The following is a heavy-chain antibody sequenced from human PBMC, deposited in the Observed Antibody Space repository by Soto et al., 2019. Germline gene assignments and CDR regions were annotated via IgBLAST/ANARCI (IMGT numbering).Heavy chain of an antibody. Sequence: QVQLVQSAAEVKKPGASVKVSCKASGYYFTSYGVSWVRRAPGQGREWMGWISPYNGHIQFVQRLQGRVSMTTDTSTETADMELRNLSSADTAQYYCTRDLTIVPATHPRLENYGMDVWGQGTTVIVSS. J-gene: IGHJ6*02. CDR1: GYYFTSYG. CDR3: TRDLTIVPATHPRLENYGMDV. V-gene: IGHV1-18*01. CDR2: ISPYNGHI. D-gene: IGHD2-2*01.